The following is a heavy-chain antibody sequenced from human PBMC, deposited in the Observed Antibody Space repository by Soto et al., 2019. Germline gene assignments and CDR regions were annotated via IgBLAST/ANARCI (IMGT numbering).Heavy chain of an antibody. V-gene: IGHV3-23*01. CDR1: GFTFSSYA. Sequence: EVQLLESGGGLVQPGGSLRLSCAASGFTFSSYAMGWVRQAPGKGLDWVSSISGSGDNTYYAGSVKGRFTISRDNSNNTLFLQMNSLRAEDTAIYYCAIRCGYCGGDCYSWDFQHWGQGTLVTVSS. D-gene: IGHD2-21*02. J-gene: IGHJ1*01. CDR3: AIRCGYCGGDCYSWDFQH. CDR2: ISGSGDNT.